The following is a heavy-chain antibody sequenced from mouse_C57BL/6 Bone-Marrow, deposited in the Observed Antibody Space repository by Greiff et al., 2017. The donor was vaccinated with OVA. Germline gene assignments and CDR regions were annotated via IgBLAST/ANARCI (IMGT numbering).Heavy chain of an antibody. CDR3: ARYPIYWWFYAMDY. D-gene: IGHD1-1*02. Sequence: EVQLQQSGPELVKPGASVKISCKASGYTFTDYYMNWVKQSHGKSLEWIGDINPNNGGTSYNQKFKGKATLTVDKSSSTAYMELRSLTSEDSAGYYCARYPIYWWFYAMDYWGQGTSVTVSS. V-gene: IGHV1-26*01. J-gene: IGHJ4*01. CDR2: INPNNGGT. CDR1: GYTFTDYY.